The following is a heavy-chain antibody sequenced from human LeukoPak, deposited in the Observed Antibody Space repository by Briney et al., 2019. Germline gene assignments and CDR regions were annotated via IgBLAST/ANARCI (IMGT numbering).Heavy chain of an antibody. V-gene: IGHV1-18*01. CDR1: GYTFTSHP. Sequence: ASVKVSCKASGYTFTSHPITWVRQAPGQGLEWMGWISTYNGNTHYPQRFQGRVTMTRDTSISTAYMELSSLISDDTAVYYCARENIVTTQKAFDYWGQGTLVTVSS. CDR3: ARENIVTTQKAFDY. J-gene: IGHJ4*02. CDR2: ISTYNGNT. D-gene: IGHD5-12*01.